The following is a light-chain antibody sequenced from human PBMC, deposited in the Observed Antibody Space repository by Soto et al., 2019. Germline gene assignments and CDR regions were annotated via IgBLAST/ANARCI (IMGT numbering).Light chain of an antibody. V-gene: IGKV3-20*01. CDR3: QQRGRWPPT. CDR1: QSVSSNH. J-gene: IGKJ1*01. CDR2: GGS. Sequence: DIVLTQSPGTLSLSPGERAPLSCRASQSVSSNHLAWYQQKPGQAPRLLIYGGSSRATGIPVRFSGSGSGTDFTLTISSLEPEEFAVYYCQQRGRWPPTVGQGTKVDIK.